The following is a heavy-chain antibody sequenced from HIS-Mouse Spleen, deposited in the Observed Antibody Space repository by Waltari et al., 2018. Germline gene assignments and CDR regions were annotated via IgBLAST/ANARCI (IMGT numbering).Heavy chain of an antibody. J-gene: IGHJ4*02. Sequence: QVQLVESGGGVVQPGRSMRLSCAASGFTFSGYGMNWVRQAPGKGLEWVAVISYDGSNKYYADSVKGRFTISRDNSKNTLYLQMNSLRAEDTAVYYCAKDKHHAFDYWGQGTLVTVSS. CDR3: AKDKHHAFDY. CDR1: GFTFSGYG. V-gene: IGHV3-30*18. CDR2: ISYDGSNK.